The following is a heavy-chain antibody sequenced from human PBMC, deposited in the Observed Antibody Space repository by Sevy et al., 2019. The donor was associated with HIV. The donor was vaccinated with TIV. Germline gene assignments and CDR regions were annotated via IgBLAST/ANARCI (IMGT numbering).Heavy chain of an antibody. V-gene: IGHV4-59*08. CDR2: IYYNGHI. CDR1: GDSITSLY. J-gene: IGHJ4*02. D-gene: IGHD1-26*01. Sequence: SETLSLTCTVSGDSITSLYWNWIRQPPGKGLEWIANIYYNGHINYNPSLKSRVTLSLDTSKNQFSLRRSSVTAADTAMYYCAGENAWGRGYSWGQGTLVTVSS. CDR3: AGENAWGRGYS.